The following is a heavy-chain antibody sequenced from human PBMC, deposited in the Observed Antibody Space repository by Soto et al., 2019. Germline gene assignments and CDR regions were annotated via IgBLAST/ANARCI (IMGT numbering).Heavy chain of an antibody. CDR3: ARDLTDSTIVRGVDEDYYYYMDV. CDR2: IKQDGSEK. CDR1: GFTFSSYW. D-gene: IGHD3-10*01. J-gene: IGHJ6*03. Sequence: EVQLVESGGGLVQPGGSLRLSCAASGFTFSSYWMSWVRQAPGKGLEWVANIKQDGSEKYYVDSVKGRFTISRDNAKNSLYLQMTSLRAEDTAVYYCARDLTDSTIVRGVDEDYYYYMDVWGKGTTVTVSS. V-gene: IGHV3-7*01.